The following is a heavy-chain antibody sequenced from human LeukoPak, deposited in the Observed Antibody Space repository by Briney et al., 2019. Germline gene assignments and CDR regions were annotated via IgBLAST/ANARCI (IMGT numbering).Heavy chain of an antibody. D-gene: IGHD1-26*01. J-gene: IGHJ4*02. Sequence: GGSLRLSCAASGFTFSGSSMHWVRQASGKGLEWVGRIRSKTNSYATAYAASVKGRFTISRDDSKNTAYLQMNSLETEDTAVYYCSSRSSHIVGPTTDSFDYWGRGTLVTVSS. CDR3: SSRSSHIVGPTTDSFDY. CDR2: IRSKTNSYAT. CDR1: GFTFSGSS. V-gene: IGHV3-73*01.